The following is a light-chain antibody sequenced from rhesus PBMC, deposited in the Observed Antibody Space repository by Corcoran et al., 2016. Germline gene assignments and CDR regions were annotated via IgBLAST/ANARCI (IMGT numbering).Light chain of an antibody. CDR2: GAS. CDR1: QSVSNS. Sequence: EIVMTQSPGTLSLSPGERATLSCRPSQSVSNSLAWYQQKPGQAPKLLIEGASRRATGIPDRCSGRGSGTECTLTISSLEPDDVGVYYCQQDYSWPLTFGGGTKVELK. CDR3: QQDYSWPLT. V-gene: IGKV3-42*01. J-gene: IGKJ4*01.